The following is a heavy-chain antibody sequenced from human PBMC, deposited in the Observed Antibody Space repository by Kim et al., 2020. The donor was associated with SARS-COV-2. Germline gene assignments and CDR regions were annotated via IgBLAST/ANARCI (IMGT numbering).Heavy chain of an antibody. Sequence: KSRVTISVDTSKNQFSLKLSSVTAADTAVYYCARDHAALYYYDSSGDAFDIWGQGTMVTVSS. D-gene: IGHD3-22*01. CDR3: ARDHAALYYYDSSGDAFDI. V-gene: IGHV4-30-2*04. J-gene: IGHJ3*02.